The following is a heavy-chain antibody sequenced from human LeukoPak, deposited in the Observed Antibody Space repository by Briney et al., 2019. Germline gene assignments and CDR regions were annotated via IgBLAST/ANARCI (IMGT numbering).Heavy chain of an antibody. Sequence: SVKVSCKASGGTFSSYAISWVRQAPGQGLEWMGGIIPIFGTANYAQKFQGRVTITADESTSTAYMELSSLRSEDTAVYYCATSNHVAPALGYFDSWGQGTLVTVSS. CDR2: IIPIFGTA. V-gene: IGHV1-69*13. CDR1: GGTFSSYA. CDR3: ATSNHVAPALGYFDS. D-gene: IGHD5-18*01. J-gene: IGHJ4*02.